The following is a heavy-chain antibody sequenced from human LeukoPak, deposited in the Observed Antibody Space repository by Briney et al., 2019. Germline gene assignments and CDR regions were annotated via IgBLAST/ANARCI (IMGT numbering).Heavy chain of an antibody. J-gene: IGHJ6*02. V-gene: IGHV3-49*04. CDR3: ARGPILLWIHNGMDV. Sequence: GGSLRLSCTGSGFTFGDHAMSWVRQSPGKGLEWVGFIRSKAYGGTTEYAESVQRKFTISRDDSKSIAYVKMDSLKTEDTAFYFCARGPILLWIHNGMDVWGQGTTVTVSS. D-gene: IGHD5-18*01. CDR1: GFTFGDHA. CDR2: IRSKAYGGTT.